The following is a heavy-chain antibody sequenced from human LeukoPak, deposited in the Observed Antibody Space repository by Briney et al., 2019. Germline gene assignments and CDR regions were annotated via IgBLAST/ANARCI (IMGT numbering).Heavy chain of an antibody. CDR2: IKKDGSEK. J-gene: IGHJ4*02. CDR1: GFTFGSYW. D-gene: IGHD3-22*01. V-gene: IGHV3-7*01. CDR3: ARDFPYYYDTSGYHFDY. Sequence: GSLRLSCATSGFTFGSYWMSWVRQAPGKGLEWVANIKKDGSEKNYVDSVKGRFTISRDNAKNSLYLQMNSLRAEDTAMYYCARDFPYYYDTSGYHFDYWGQGTLVTVSS.